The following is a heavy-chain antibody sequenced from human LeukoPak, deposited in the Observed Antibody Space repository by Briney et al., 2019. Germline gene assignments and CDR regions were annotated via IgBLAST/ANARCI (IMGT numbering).Heavy chain of an antibody. D-gene: IGHD3-10*02. CDR1: GGSISSGGYS. V-gene: IGHV4-31*03. CDR2: IYYSGST. Sequence: SETLSLTCTVSGGSISSGGYSWSWIRQHPGKGLEWIGYIYYSGSTYYNPSLKSRVTISVDTSKNQFSLKLSSVTAADTAVYYCARYVLRGHWFDPWGQGTLVTVSS. J-gene: IGHJ5*02. CDR3: ARYVLRGHWFDP.